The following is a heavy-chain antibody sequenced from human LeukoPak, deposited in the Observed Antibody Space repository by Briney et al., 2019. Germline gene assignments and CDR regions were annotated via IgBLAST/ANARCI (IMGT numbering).Heavy chain of an antibody. J-gene: IGHJ4*02. CDR2: IYPGDSDT. D-gene: IGHD3-22*01. CDR3: ARRDYYDSSGPHLDY. CDR1: GYSFTSYW. Sequence: EALKIFCKGSGYSFTSYWIGWVRQVPGKRLEWMGIIYPGDSDTRYSPSFQGQVTISADKSISTAYLQWSSLKASDTAMYYCARRDYYDSSGPHLDYWGQGTLVTVSS. V-gene: IGHV5-51*01.